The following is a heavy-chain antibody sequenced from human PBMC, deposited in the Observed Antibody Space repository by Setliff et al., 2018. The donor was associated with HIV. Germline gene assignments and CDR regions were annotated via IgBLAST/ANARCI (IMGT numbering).Heavy chain of an antibody. CDR3: AKDARWDYVGFDY. CDR2: ISGRGTNT. D-gene: IGHD3-10*02. Sequence: PGGSLRLSCAASGFIFSSCSMNWVRQAPGKGLEWVSTISGRGTNTYYADSVKGRFTISRDNSKNTLYLQINSLRAEDTAVYYCAKDARWDYVGFDYWGQGTLVTVSS. CDR1: GFIFSSCS. V-gene: IGHV3-23*01. J-gene: IGHJ4*02.